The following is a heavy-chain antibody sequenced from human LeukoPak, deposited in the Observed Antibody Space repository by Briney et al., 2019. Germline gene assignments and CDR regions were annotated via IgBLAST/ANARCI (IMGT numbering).Heavy chain of an antibody. V-gene: IGHV4-59*01. J-gene: IGHJ6*02. CDR1: GASISSYY. CDR2: IHYSGST. D-gene: IGHD3-22*01. CDR3: ARSYDSRGYYYYGMHV. Sequence: PSETLSLTCTVSGASISSYYGSWIRQPPGKGLEWIGFIHYSGSTKYNPSLKSRVTISVDTSKNQFSPKLSSVTAADTAVYYCARSYDSRGYYYYGMHVWGQGTTVTVSS.